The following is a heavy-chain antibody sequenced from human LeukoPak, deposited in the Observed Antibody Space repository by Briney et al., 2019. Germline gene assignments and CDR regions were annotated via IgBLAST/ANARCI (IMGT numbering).Heavy chain of an antibody. Sequence: GGSLRLSCPVSGFTFSSYAMSWDRQAPGRGLEWVSVISTSGESAYNADSVKGRFTISRDNSKNTLYLQMNSLRAEDTAVYYCAKDRGSGYHYFDYWGQGTLVTVSS. D-gene: IGHD3-22*01. CDR2: ISTSGESA. V-gene: IGHV3-23*01. CDR3: AKDRGSGYHYFDY. J-gene: IGHJ4*02. CDR1: GFTFSSYA.